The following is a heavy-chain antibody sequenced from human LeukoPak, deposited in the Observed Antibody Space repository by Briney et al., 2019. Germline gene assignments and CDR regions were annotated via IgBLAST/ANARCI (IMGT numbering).Heavy chain of an antibody. CDR1: GFTFSDYY. V-gene: IGHV3-11*01. Sequence: GGSLRLSCAASGFTFSDYYMSWIRQAPGKGLEWVSYSSGSSIYYADFVKGRFTISRDNAKNSLYLQMNSLRAEDTAVYYCAREGSSSWYVDYWGQGILVTVSS. CDR3: AREGSSSWYVDY. CDR2: SSGSSI. D-gene: IGHD6-13*01. J-gene: IGHJ4*02.